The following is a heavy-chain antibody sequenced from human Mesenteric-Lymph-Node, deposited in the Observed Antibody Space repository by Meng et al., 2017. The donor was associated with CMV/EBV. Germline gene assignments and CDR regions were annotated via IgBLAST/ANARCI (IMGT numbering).Heavy chain of an antibody. V-gene: IGHV4-31*03. CDR1: VASITNGGDC. J-gene: IGHJ5*02. CDR2: IHYRGST. CDR3: TIHSRGWFDP. D-gene: IGHD2-15*01. Sequence: LTCIFAVASITNGGDCGSSIRQLAGKGLQWIAYIHYRGSTVSNPSLNIRVHMSFAASTPQFSLPLPSLPAADTAVYSCTIHSRGWFDPWGQGTLVTVSS.